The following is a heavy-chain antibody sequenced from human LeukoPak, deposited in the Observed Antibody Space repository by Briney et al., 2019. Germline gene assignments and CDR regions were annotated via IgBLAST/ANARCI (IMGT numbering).Heavy chain of an antibody. Sequence: GGSLRLSCAASGFTFSNYSMNWVRQAPGKGLEWVSSISSSSSYIYYADSVKGRFTISRDNAKNSLYLQMNSLRAEDTAMYYCASPMGATPWDAFDIWGQGTRVTVSP. CDR3: ASPMGATPWDAFDI. CDR1: GFTFSNYS. V-gene: IGHV3-21*01. CDR2: ISSSSSYI. D-gene: IGHD1-26*01. J-gene: IGHJ3*02.